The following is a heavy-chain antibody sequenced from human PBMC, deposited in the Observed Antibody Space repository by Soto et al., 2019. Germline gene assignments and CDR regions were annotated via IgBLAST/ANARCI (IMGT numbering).Heavy chain of an antibody. D-gene: IGHD1-26*01. CDR3: ARAGGATTGDY. Sequence: GGSLRLSCAASGFTFSDHYMDWVRQAPGKGLEWVDRTRNKANSYTTEYAASVKGRFTISRDDSKNSLYLQMNSLKTEDTAVYYCARAGGATTGDYWGQGTLVTVSS. CDR2: TRNKANSYTT. V-gene: IGHV3-72*01. CDR1: GFTFSDHY. J-gene: IGHJ4*02.